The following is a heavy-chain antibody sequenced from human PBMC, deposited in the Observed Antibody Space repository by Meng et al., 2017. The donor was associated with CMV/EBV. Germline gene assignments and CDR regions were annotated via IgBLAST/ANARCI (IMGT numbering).Heavy chain of an antibody. Sequence: GESLKISCQGSGYSFNTHWIAWVRQMPGKGLEWMGISNPGDSDTRYSPSFQGQVTISVDKSITTAYLQWNSLRAEDTAVYYCARVIATADYWGQGTLVTVSS. D-gene: IGHD6-25*01. V-gene: IGHV5-51*01. CDR3: ARVIATADY. CDR2: SNPGDSDT. J-gene: IGHJ4*02. CDR1: GYSFNTHW.